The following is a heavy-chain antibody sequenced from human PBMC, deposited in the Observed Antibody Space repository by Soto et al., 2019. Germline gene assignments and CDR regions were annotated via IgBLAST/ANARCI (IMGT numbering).Heavy chain of an antibody. J-gene: IGHJ4*02. CDR3: ARHGRGVGARPLDY. CDR2: IFSNDEK. V-gene: IGHV2-26*01. Sequence: SGPTLVNPTETLTLTCSVSGFSLSNARLGVTWIRQPPGKALEWLAHIFSNDEKSYSTSLKSRLTISKDTSKSQVVLTMTNMDPVDTATYYCARHGRGVGARPLDYWGQGTLVTVSS. D-gene: IGHD1-26*01. CDR1: GFSLSNARLG.